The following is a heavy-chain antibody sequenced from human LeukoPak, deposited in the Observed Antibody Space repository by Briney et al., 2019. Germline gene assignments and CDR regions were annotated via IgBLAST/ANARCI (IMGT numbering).Heavy chain of an antibody. V-gene: IGHV4-39*07. CDR1: GGSISSSSYY. CDR2: IYYSGST. J-gene: IGHJ5*02. CDR3: ARVEWEPRGWFDP. Sequence: PSETLSLTCTVSGGSISSSSYYWGWIRQPPGKGLEWIGSIYYSGSTYYNPSLKSRVTISVDTSKNQFSLRLSSVTAADTAVYYCARVEWEPRGWFDPWGQGTLVTVSS. D-gene: IGHD1-26*01.